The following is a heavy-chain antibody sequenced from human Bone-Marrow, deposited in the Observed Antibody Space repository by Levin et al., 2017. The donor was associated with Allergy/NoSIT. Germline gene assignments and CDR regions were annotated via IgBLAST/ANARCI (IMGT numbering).Heavy chain of an antibody. Sequence: SETLSLTCTVSGDSITRGNFYWSWIRQHPGKDLEWMGYIEHAGTTFYNPFLESRLSMSIDSSKNQLSLHLTSVTAADTALYFCARGLIEAANDAFEVWGRGTM. J-gene: IGHJ3*01. D-gene: IGHD6-25*01. CDR2: IEHAGTT. V-gene: IGHV4-31*03. CDR1: GDSITRGNFY. CDR3: ARGLIEAANDAFEV.